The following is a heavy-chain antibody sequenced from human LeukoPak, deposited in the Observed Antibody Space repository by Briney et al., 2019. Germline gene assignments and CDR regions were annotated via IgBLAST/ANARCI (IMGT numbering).Heavy chain of an antibody. V-gene: IGHV4-31*03. CDR1: GDSINRGGHF. CDR3: ARENNERDGYNWLDF. J-gene: IGHJ5*01. D-gene: IGHD5-24*01. Sequence: SQTLSLTCTVSGDSINRGGHFWTWIRQHPGKGLEWLGYIYYSGTTSYNPSLRSRLTMSVDASKNQFSLKLTSVTAADTAVYFCARENNERDGYNWLDFWGQGTQVIVST. CDR2: IYYSGTT.